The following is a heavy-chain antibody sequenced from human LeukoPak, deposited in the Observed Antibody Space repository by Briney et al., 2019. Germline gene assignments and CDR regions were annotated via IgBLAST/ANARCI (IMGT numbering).Heavy chain of an antibody. J-gene: IGHJ4*02. V-gene: IGHV4-61*02. D-gene: IGHD5-12*01. Sequence: PSETLSLTCTVSGVSISSSNSYWGWIRQPPGKGLEWIGRIYTSGSTNYNPSLKSRVTISVDTSKNQFSLKLSSVTAADTAVYYCARVRPAGYYFDYWGQGTLVTVSS. CDR3: ARVRPAGYYFDY. CDR1: GVSISSSNSY. CDR2: IYTSGST.